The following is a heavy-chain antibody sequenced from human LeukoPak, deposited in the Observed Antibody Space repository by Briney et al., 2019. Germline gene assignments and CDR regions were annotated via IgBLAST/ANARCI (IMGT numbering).Heavy chain of an antibody. D-gene: IGHD3-16*01. CDR1: GYSIISGFS. Sequence: PSETLSLTCTVSGYSIISGFSWGWFRQSPGKVLEWLGAISYNGITDYNPSLKSRVTISRDTSKNQFSLWLTSVTAADTALYYCAREGAVPGIDPWGQGTLVTASS. CDR2: ISYNGIT. J-gene: IGHJ5*02. CDR3: AREGAVPGIDP. V-gene: IGHV4-38-2*02.